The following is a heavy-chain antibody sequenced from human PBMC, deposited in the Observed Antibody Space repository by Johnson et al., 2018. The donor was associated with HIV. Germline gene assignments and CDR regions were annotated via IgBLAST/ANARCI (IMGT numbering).Heavy chain of an antibody. Sequence: VESGGGVVQPGRSLRLSCAASGFTFSSYAMHLVRQAPGQGLEWVAVISHDGYNEDYGDSVKGRFTISRDNSENTLYLQMNSLRAEDTAVYYCARAPSPGRGAFDVWGHGTMVTVSS. CDR3: ARAPSPGRGAFDV. V-gene: IGHV3-30*04. D-gene: IGHD3-10*01. CDR1: GFTFSSYA. J-gene: IGHJ3*01. CDR2: ISHDGYNE.